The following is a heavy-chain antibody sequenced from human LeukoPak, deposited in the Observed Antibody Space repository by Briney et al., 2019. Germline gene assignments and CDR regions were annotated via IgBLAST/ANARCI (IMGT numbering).Heavy chain of an antibody. CDR1: GYTFTSYG. J-gene: IGHJ6*03. D-gene: IGHD3-3*01. Sequence: ASVSVSYKASGYTFTSYGLRWVRQAPGQGVEWMGWISAYNGNTKYAQKLQGRVTMTTDTSTSTAYMELRSLRSDDTAVYYRARDQYYDFWSGYYPLYYYYYMDVWGKGTTVTVSS. V-gene: IGHV1-18*01. CDR2: ISAYNGNT. CDR3: ARDQYYDFWSGYYPLYYYYYMDV.